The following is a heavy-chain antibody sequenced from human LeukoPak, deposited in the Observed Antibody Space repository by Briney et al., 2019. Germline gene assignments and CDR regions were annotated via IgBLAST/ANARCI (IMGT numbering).Heavy chain of an antibody. CDR1: GFAFSNYA. Sequence: PGGSLRLSCAASGFAFSNYAMNWVRQAPGKGLEWVSAISDGAGGRTYYTDSVKGRFTISRDSSKNTLYLQLNSLRAEDTAVYYCAKEDVDTSFDYWGQGTLVTVSS. V-gene: IGHV3-23*01. CDR3: AKEDVDTSFDY. D-gene: IGHD5-18*01. J-gene: IGHJ4*02. CDR2: ISDGAGGRT.